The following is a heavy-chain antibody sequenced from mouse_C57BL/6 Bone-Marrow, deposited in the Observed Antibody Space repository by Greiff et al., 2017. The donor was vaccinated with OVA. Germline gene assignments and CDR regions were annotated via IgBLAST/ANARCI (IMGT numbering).Heavy chain of an antibody. CDR3: ASGYYAMDY. J-gene: IGHJ4*01. V-gene: IGHV2-6*01. CDR1: GFSLTSYG. CDR2: IWGVGST. Sequence: VQLQQSGPGLVAPSQSLSITCTVSGFSLTSYGVDWVRQSPGKGLEWLGVIWGVGSTNYNSALKSRLSISKDNSKSQVFLKMNSLQTDDTAMYYCASGYYAMDYWGQGTSVTVSS.